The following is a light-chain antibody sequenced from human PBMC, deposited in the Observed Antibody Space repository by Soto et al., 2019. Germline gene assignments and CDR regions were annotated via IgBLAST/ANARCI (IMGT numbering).Light chain of an antibody. CDR1: QPISRY. CDR2: PAT. CDR3: QHLNGYPPE. Sequence: QLTLSPSSLSALIGDRISITCRATQPISRYLAWYQQKPGAAPKLLIYPATSLQRGVPSRFSGGAAGTVFTLTIAILPADVFATYCCQHLNGYPPEFGQGTKVDIK. V-gene: IGKV1-9*01. J-gene: IGKJ1*01.